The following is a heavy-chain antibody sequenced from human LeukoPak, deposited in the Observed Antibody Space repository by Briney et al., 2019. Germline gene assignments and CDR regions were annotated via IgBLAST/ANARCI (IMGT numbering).Heavy chain of an antibody. D-gene: IGHD1-14*01. V-gene: IGHV1-8*02. Sequence: ASVKVSCKASGGTFSSYAISWVRQAPGQGLEWMGWMNPNSGNTGYAQKFQGRVTMTRNTSISTAYMELSSLRSEDTAVYYCARGATTSDDYWGQGTLVTVSS. CDR1: GGTFSSYA. J-gene: IGHJ4*02. CDR3: ARGATTSDDY. CDR2: MNPNSGNT.